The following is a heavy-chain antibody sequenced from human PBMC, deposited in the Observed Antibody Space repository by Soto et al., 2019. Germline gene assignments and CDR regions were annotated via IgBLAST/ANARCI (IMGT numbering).Heavy chain of an antibody. CDR2: IIPIFGTA. D-gene: IGHD4-4*01. J-gene: IGHJ3*02. V-gene: IGHV1-69*12. Sequence: QVQLAQSGAEVKKPGSSVKVSCKASGGTFSSYAISWGRQAPGQGLEWMGGIIPIFGTANYAQKFQGRVTITADDATNTAYMELSSLRSDDTAVYYCARDSTVATHAFDILGQGTMVTVSS. CDR3: ARDSTVATHAFDI. CDR1: GGTFSSYA.